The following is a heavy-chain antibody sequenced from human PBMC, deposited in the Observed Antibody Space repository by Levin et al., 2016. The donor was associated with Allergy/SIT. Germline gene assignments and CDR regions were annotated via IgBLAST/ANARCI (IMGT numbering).Heavy chain of an antibody. J-gene: IGHJ6*03. V-gene: IGHV3-21*06. CDR3: ARDGGYCSGGSCYSDYYMDV. D-gene: IGHD2-15*01. CDR2: ISSTSDYI. Sequence: WIRQPPGKGLEWVSSISSTSDYIYYADSVKGRFTISRDNAKNSLYLQMNSLRAEDTAVYYCARDGGYCSGGSCYSDYYMDVWGKGTTVTVSS.